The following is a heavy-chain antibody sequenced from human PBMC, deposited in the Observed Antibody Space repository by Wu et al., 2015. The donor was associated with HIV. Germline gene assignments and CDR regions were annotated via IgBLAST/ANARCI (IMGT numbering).Heavy chain of an antibody. CDR3: ARQRAYTSGWYIFDY. CDR1: GYTFTRYY. CDR2: MNPRTGNT. V-gene: IGHV1-8*01. Sequence: QVQLVQSGAEVKKPGASVKVSCKASGYTFTRYYMHWVRQATGQGLEWMGWMNPRTGNTGYAQKFQGRVTMTRDTSISTANMELSSLRSEDTAVYYCARQRAYTSGWYIFDYWGQGTPVTVFS. J-gene: IGHJ4*02. D-gene: IGHD6-19*01.